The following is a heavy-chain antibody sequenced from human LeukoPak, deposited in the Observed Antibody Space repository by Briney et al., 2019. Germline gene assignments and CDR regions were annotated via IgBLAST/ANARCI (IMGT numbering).Heavy chain of an antibody. D-gene: IGHD3-3*01. Sequence: GASVKVSCKASGGTFSSYAISWVRQAPGQGLEWMGRIIPILGIANYAQKFQGRVTITADKSTSTAYMELSSLRSEDTAVYYCATLTTFGVVTSPYDAFDIWGQGTMVTVSS. J-gene: IGHJ3*02. CDR2: IIPILGIA. V-gene: IGHV1-69*04. CDR1: GGTFSSYA. CDR3: ATLTTFGVVTSPYDAFDI.